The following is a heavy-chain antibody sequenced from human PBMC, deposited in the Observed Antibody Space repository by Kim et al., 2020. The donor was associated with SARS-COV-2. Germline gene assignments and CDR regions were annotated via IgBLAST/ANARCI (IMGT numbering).Heavy chain of an antibody. V-gene: IGHV1-69*13. J-gene: IGHJ4*02. CDR3: ARADSEYYYDSSGLPFDY. D-gene: IGHD3-22*01. Sequence: SVKVSCKASGGTFSSYAISWVRQAPGQGLEWMGGIIPIFGTANYAQKFQGRVTITADESTSTAYMELSSLRSEDTAVYYCARADSEYYYDSSGLPFDYWGQGTLVTVSS. CDR1: GGTFSSYA. CDR2: IIPIFGTA.